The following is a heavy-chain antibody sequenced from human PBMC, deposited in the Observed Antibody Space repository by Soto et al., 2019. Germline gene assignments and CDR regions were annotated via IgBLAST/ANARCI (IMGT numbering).Heavy chain of an antibody. Sequence: GSLRLSCAASGFTFSSYGMHWVRQAPGKGLEWVAVISYDGSNKYYADSVKGRFTISRDNSKNTLYLQMNSLRAEDTAVYYCAKDRLYGDYGGDYYYYGMDVWGQGTTVTVSS. J-gene: IGHJ6*02. CDR1: GFTFSSYG. CDR3: AKDRLYGDYGGDYYYYGMDV. CDR2: ISYDGSNK. D-gene: IGHD4-17*01. V-gene: IGHV3-30*18.